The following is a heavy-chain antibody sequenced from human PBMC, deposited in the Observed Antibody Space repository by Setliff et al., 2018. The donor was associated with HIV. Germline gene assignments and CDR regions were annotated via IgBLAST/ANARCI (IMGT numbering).Heavy chain of an antibody. Sequence: GGSLRLSCAASGFTFSSHAMSWARQAPEKGLEWVSTISGSGYSTYYADSVQGRFTISRDNSKNTLYLQMNSLRAEDTAVYYCANRGYSGYDYSNYYYYGMDVWGQGTTVTV. V-gene: IGHV3-23*01. J-gene: IGHJ6*02. D-gene: IGHD5-12*01. CDR2: ISGSGYST. CDR1: GFTFSSHA. CDR3: ANRGYSGYDYSNYYYYGMDV.